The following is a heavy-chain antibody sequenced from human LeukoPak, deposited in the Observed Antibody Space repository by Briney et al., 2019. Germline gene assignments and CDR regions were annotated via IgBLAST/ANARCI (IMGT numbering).Heavy chain of an antibody. J-gene: IGHJ4*02. CDR1: GFTVSSNS. V-gene: IGHV3-53*01. CDR2: IYSDNT. D-gene: IGHD4/OR15-4a*01. Sequence: GGSLRLSCTVSGFTVSSNSMSWVRQAPGKGMEWVSFIYSDNTHYSDSVKGRFTISRDNSKNTLYLQMNSLRAEDTAVYYCARRAGAYSHPYDYWGQGTLVTVSS. CDR3: ARRAGAYSHPYDY.